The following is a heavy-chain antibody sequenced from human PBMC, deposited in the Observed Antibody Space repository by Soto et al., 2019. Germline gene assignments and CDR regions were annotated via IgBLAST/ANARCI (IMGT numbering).Heavy chain of an antibody. CDR1: GYTVTSYG. CDR2: INAANGDT. D-gene: IGHD6-13*01. V-gene: IGHV1-3*01. Sequence: ASVKVSCKASGYTVTSYGIHWVRQAPGQRLEWMGWINAANGDTKYSPKFQGRVTITRDTSASTAYMELSSLRSEDTAVYYCVRRHVSATGIDWLDPWGQGTLVTVSS. CDR3: VRRHVSATGIDWLDP. J-gene: IGHJ5*02.